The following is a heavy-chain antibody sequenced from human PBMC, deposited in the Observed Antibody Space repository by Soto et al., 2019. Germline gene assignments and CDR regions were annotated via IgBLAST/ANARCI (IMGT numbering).Heavy chain of an antibody. D-gene: IGHD3-16*01. CDR3: ARHGGLDYYYYYMDV. CDR2: IYPGDSDT. V-gene: IGHV5-51*01. CDR1: GYSFTSYW. J-gene: IGHJ6*03. Sequence: PGESLKISCKGSGYSFTSYWIGWVRQMPGKGLEWMGIIYPGDSDTRYSPSFQGQVTISADKSISTAYLQWSSLKASDTAMYYCARHGGLDYYYYYMDVWGKGTTVTVSS.